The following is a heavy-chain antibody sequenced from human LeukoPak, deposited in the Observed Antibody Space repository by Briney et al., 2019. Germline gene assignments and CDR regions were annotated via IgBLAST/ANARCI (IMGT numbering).Heavy chain of an antibody. CDR2: IKDDGGEK. V-gene: IGHV3-7*01. J-gene: IGHJ4*02. Sequence: WGALRLSRAASVFTFSTALLNWLRQTPRKGVEGVAKIKDDGGEKDHVPSVKGRFTISRDNAKNSLYLQMNSLRAEDTGVYYCASEVEQWPFDTWGQGALVTVSS. CDR3: ASEVEQWPFDT. CDR1: VFTFSTAL. D-gene: IGHD6-19*01.